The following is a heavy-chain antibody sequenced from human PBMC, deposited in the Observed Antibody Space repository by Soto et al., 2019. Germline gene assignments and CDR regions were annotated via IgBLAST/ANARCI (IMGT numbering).Heavy chain of an antibody. V-gene: IGHV2-26*01. CDR1: GFSLSNGKVG. Sequence: HVTLNESGPVLVKPTETLTLTCTVSGFSLSNGKVGVSWIRQPPGKALEWLAHIFSNDEKSYRTSLKSRLTISEDTSKSQVVLTMTNVDPVDTATYYCARILFGRSVAGGYFYMDVWGKGTTVTVSS. CDR2: IFSNDEK. D-gene: IGHD6-19*01. J-gene: IGHJ6*03. CDR3: ARILFGRSVAGGYFYMDV.